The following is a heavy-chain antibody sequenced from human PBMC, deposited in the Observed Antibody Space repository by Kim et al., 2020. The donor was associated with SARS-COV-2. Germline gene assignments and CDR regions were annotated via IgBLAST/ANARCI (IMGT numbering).Heavy chain of an antibody. CDR2: ISWDGAVT. D-gene: IGHD3-22*01. CDR1: GFTFDDYT. J-gene: IGHJ4*02. V-gene: IGHV3-43*01. Sequence: GGSLRLSCVASGFTFDDYTMHWVRQAPGKGLEWVSLISWDGAVTFYADSVKGRFTVSRDNSKRSLYLQMNSLRIEDTALYYCAKEGGSPYYYDGSGKKPQGYFDDWGQGTLVTVSS. CDR3: AKEGGSPYYYDGSGKKPQGYFDD.